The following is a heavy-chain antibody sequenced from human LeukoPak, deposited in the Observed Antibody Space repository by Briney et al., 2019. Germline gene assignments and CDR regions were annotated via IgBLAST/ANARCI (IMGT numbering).Heavy chain of an antibody. J-gene: IGHJ4*02. CDR1: GFTFSSYA. CDR2: ISSSADST. D-gene: IGHD4-23*01. CDR3: AKPLEKYTYGGNFDY. V-gene: IGHV3-23*01. Sequence: GGSLRLSCEASGFTFSSYAMSWVRQAPGKGLAWVSVISSSADSTYYADSVKGRFTISRDNSKNTLYLQMNNLRAEDTAVYYCAKPLEKYTYGGNFDYWGKGILVTVSS.